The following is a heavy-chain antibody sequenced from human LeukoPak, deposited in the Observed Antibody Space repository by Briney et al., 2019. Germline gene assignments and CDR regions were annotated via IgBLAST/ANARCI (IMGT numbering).Heavy chain of an antibody. Sequence: GGSLRLSCTASGFIFSTDDMTWVRQAPGKGLQWVSGISASGGGTYYADPVKGRFTVTRDNSKNKLYLQMNNLGAEDTAMYYCVKGFSANWLKWGQGVLVTDSS. V-gene: IGHV3-23*01. CDR1: GFIFSTDD. J-gene: IGHJ4*02. CDR2: ISASGGGT. D-gene: IGHD3-22*01. CDR3: VKGFSANWLK.